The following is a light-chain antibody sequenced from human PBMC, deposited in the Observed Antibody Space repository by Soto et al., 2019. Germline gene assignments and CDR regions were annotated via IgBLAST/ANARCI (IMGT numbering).Light chain of an antibody. J-gene: IGKJ3*01. CDR3: PQYGSSPFT. CDR2: GAS. Sequence: EIVLTQSPGTLALSPGERATLSCRASQSVNNNYLTWYQQKRGQAPRLLIHGASSRATGIPDRFSGSGSGTDFNLTISRLEPEDFAVYYCPQYGSSPFTFGPGTRVGIK. CDR1: QSVNNNY. V-gene: IGKV3-20*01.